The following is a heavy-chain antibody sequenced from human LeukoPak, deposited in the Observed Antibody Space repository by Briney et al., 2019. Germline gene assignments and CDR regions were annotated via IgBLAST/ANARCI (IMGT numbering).Heavy chain of an antibody. CDR3: AKEKCSTILTGYCPFDS. D-gene: IGHD3-9*01. V-gene: IGHV3-23*01. CDR1: GFTFSSYA. Sequence: GGSLRLSCAASGFTFSSYAMSWVRQAPGKGLEWVSVLSSSDDNRYYTDSVRGRFTISRDNSKNTLYLQMNSLRAEDTAVYYCAKEKCSTILTGYCPFDSWGQGTLVTVSS. J-gene: IGHJ4*02. CDR2: LSSSDDNR.